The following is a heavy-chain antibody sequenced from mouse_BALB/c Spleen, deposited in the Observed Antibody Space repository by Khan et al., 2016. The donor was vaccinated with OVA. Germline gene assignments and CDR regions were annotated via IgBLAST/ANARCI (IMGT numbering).Heavy chain of an antibody. CDR1: GYTFINYW. J-gene: IGHJ2*01. D-gene: IGHD1-1*01. V-gene: IGHV1-7*01. CDR3: ARRGLRWDFDY. CDR2: INPSTGYT. Sequence: QVQLQQSGAELAKPGASVKMSCKASGYTFINYWILWVKQRPGQGLEWIGYINPSTGYTEYNQNFKDKATFTADKSSSTAYMQLSSLTSADSAVYYCARRGLRWDFDYWGQGTTLTVSS.